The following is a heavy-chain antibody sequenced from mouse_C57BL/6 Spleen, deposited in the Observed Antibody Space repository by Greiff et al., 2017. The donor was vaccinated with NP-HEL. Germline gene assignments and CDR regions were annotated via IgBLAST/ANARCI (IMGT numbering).Heavy chain of an antibody. J-gene: IGHJ2*01. CDR2: TNPTNGRT. Sequence: VQLQQSGAELVKAGASVKMSCKASGYTFTSYWMHWVKQRPGQGLEWFAETNPTNGRTYYNEKFKSKATLTVDKSSSTAYMLLSGPTSEDSAVYYCARIKKIVATYFDYWRQGPTLTVSS. CDR3: ARIKKIVATYFDY. V-gene: IGHV1S81*02. CDR1: GYTFTSYW. D-gene: IGHD1-1*01.